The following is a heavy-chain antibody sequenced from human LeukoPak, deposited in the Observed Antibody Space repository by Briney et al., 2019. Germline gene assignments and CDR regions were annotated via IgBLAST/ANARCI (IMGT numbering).Heavy chain of an antibody. CDR2: INHNGNVN. CDR1: GFTFSSYW. Sequence: GGSLRLSCAASGFTFSSYWMNWARQAPGKGLEWVASINHNGNVNYYVDSVKGRFTISRDNAKNSLYLQMSNLRAEDTAVYFCAKDGSITIFGVVKSYYYYYGMDVWGQGTTVTVSS. J-gene: IGHJ6*02. V-gene: IGHV3-7*03. CDR3: AKDGSITIFGVVKSYYYYYGMDV. D-gene: IGHD3-3*01.